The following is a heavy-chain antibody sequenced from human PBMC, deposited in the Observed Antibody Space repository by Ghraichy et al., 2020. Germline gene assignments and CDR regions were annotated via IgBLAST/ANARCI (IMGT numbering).Heavy chain of an antibody. Sequence: GGSLRLSCAASGFTFSSYAMSWVRQAPGKGLEWVSSISGSGGSTNHADSVKGRFTISRDNSKNTLYLQMQSLRAEDTALYYCAKAKFTGSYWGFDYWGQGSLVTVSS. CDR2: ISGSGGST. V-gene: IGHV3-23*01. CDR1: GFTFSSYA. D-gene: IGHD1-26*01. CDR3: AKAKFTGSYWGFDY. J-gene: IGHJ4*02.